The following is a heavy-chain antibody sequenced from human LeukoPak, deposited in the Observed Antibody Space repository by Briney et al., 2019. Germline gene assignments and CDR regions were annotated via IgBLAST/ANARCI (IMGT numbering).Heavy chain of an antibody. D-gene: IGHD4-17*01. Sequence: GASVKVSCKASGYTFTSYDINWVRQATGQGLEWMGWMNPNSGNTGYAQKFQGRVTMTRNTSISTAYMELSSLRSEDTAVYYCAKDNGDSDTYYFEFWGQGTLVSVSS. CDR1: GYTFTSYD. J-gene: IGHJ4*02. CDR3: AKDNGDSDTYYFEF. V-gene: IGHV1-8*01. CDR2: MNPNSGNT.